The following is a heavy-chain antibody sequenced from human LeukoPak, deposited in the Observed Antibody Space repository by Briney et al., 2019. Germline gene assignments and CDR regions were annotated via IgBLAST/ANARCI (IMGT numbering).Heavy chain of an antibody. Sequence: SETLSLTCTVSGGSISSYYWSWIRQPPGKGLEWIGYIYYSGTTNYNPSLKSRVTISVDTSKNQFSLKLSSVTAADTAVYYCARGVTGGWYGDFQHWGQGTLVTVSS. CDR1: GGSISSYY. CDR2: IYYSGTT. CDR3: ARGVTGGWYGDFQH. V-gene: IGHV4-59*01. J-gene: IGHJ1*01. D-gene: IGHD6-19*01.